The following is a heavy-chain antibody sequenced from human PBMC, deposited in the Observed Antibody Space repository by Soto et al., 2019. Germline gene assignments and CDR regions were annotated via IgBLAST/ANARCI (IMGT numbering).Heavy chain of an antibody. CDR3: ARGIISSFGVVIIPDYFDY. V-gene: IGHV1-69*13. CDR2: IIPIFGTA. CDR1: GGTFSSYA. D-gene: IGHD3-3*01. J-gene: IGHJ4*02. Sequence: SVKVSCKASGGTFSSYAISWVRQAPGQGLEWMGGIIPIFGTANYAQKFQGRVTITADESTSTAYMELSSLRSEDTAVYYCARGIISSFGVVIIPDYFDYWGQGTLVTVSS.